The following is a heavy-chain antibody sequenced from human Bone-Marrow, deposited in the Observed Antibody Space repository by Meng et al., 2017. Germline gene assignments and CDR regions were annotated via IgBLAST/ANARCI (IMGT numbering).Heavy chain of an antibody. CDR3: ARASGYYDSSGYYLGY. D-gene: IGHD3-22*01. CDR2: IYHSGST. Sequence: LRETLSLTCAVSGGSISSSNWWSWVRQPPGKGLEWIGEIYHSGSTNYNPSLKSRVTISVDKSKNQFSLKLSSVTAADTAVYYCARASGYYDSSGYYLGYWGQGTLVTVSS. CDR1: GGSISSSNW. J-gene: IGHJ4*02. V-gene: IGHV4-4*02.